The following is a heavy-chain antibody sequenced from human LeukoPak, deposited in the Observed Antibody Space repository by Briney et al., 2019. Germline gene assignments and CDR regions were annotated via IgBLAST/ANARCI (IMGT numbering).Heavy chain of an antibody. Sequence: SETLSLTCAVYGGSFSGYYWSWIRQPPGKGLEWIGEINHSGSTNYNPSLKSRVTISVDTSKNQFSLKLSSVTAADTAVYYCARIRQLRRPFDCWGQGTLVTVSS. J-gene: IGHJ4*02. CDR2: INHSGST. CDR3: ARIRQLRRPFDC. CDR1: GGSFSGYY. D-gene: IGHD1-7*01. V-gene: IGHV4-34*01.